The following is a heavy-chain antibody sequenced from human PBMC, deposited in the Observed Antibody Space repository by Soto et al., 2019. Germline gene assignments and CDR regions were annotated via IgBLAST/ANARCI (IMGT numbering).Heavy chain of an antibody. J-gene: IGHJ2*01. D-gene: IGHD4-17*01. CDR3: ARHVYGDYVFWYFDL. CDR1: GGSIGNYY. V-gene: IGHV4-59*08. CDR2: IYYTGTT. Sequence: SETLSLTCSVSGGSIGNYYWSWIRQPPGMGLEWIGNIYYTGTTNYNPSLKSRVTISVDTSKNQFSLKLSSVTAADTAVYYCARHVYGDYVFWYFDLWGRGTLVTVSS.